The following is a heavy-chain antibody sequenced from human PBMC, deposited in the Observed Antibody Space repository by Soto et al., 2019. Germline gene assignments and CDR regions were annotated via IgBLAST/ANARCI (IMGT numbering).Heavy chain of an antibody. Sequence: QITLKESGPPLVKPTQTLTLTCTFSGFSLSTSGVGVGWIRQPPGKALEWLALIYGDDDKRYSPSLKSRLTITKDTTKTQVVLTMTNMDPVDTATYYCAHSLGSLGYYYYGMDVWGQGTTVTVSS. CDR3: AHSLGSLGYYYYGMDV. J-gene: IGHJ6*02. D-gene: IGHD6-6*01. V-gene: IGHV2-5*02. CDR1: GFSLSTSGVG. CDR2: IYGDDDK.